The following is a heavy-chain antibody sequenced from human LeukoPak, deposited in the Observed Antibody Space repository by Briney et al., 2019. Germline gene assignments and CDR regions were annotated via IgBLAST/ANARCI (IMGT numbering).Heavy chain of an antibody. CDR3: ARALLSFYDSSARYYYYYGMDV. D-gene: IGHD3-22*01. J-gene: IGHJ6*02. Sequence: ASVKVSCKASGYTFTSYYMHWVRQAPGQGLEWMGIINPSGGSTSYADSVKGRFTISRDNAKNTLYLQMNSLRAEDTAVYYCARALLSFYDSSARYYYYYGMDVWGQGTTVTVSS. CDR2: INPSGGST. CDR1: GYTFTSYY. V-gene: IGHV1-46*04.